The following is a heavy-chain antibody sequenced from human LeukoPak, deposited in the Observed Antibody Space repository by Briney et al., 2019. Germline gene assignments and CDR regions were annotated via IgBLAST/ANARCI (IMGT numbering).Heavy chain of an antibody. Sequence: SETLSLTCTVSGGSLSLYYWNWIRQPAGKGLEWIGRIFTSGITNHNPSLKSRVTMSVDTSKSQFSLNLSSVTAADTAVHYCARESSGTYYNSLGYMDVWGKGTTVTVSS. CDR1: GGSLSLYY. CDR2: IFTSGIT. V-gene: IGHV4-4*07. D-gene: IGHD3-10*01. J-gene: IGHJ6*03. CDR3: ARESSGTYYNSLGYMDV.